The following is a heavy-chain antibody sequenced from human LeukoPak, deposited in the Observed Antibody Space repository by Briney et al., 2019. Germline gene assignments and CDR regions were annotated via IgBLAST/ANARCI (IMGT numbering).Heavy chain of an antibody. V-gene: IGHV1-69*13. Sequence: EASVKVSCKASGGTFSSYAISWVRQAPGQGLEWMGGIIPIFGTANYAQKFQGRVTITADESTSTAYMELSSLRSEDTAVYYCAREGSGWYYFDYWGQGTLVTVSS. D-gene: IGHD6-19*01. CDR3: AREGSGWYYFDY. J-gene: IGHJ4*02. CDR1: GGTFSSYA. CDR2: IIPIFGTA.